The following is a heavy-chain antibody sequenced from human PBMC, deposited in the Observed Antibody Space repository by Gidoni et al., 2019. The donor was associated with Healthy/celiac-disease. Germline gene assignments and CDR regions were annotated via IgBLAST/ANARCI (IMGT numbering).Heavy chain of an antibody. CDR2: INHSGST. J-gene: IGHJ6*02. D-gene: IGHD6-13*01. CDR3: ARGNGYSSSWYRYYGMDV. CDR1: GGSFSGYY. Sequence: QVQLQQWGTGLLKPSETLSLTCAVYGGSFSGYYWCWIRQPPGKGLEWIGEINHSGSTNYNPSLKSRVTISVDTSKNQFSLKLSSVTAADTAVYYWARGNGYSSSWYRYYGMDVWGQGTTVTVSS. V-gene: IGHV4-34*01.